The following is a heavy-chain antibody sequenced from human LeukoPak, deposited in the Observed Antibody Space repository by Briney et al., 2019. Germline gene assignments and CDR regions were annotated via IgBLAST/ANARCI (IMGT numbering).Heavy chain of an antibody. CDR1: GGSISSSSYY. J-gene: IGHJ4*02. Sequence: SETLSLTCTVSGGSISSSSYYWGWIRQPPGKGLEWIGSIYYSGSTYHNPSLKSRVTISVDTSKNQFSLKLSSVTAADTAVYYCARRDNLSSFWSGQFDYWGQGTLVTVSS. D-gene: IGHD3-3*01. V-gene: IGHV4-39*01. CDR2: IYYSGST. CDR3: ARRDNLSSFWSGQFDY.